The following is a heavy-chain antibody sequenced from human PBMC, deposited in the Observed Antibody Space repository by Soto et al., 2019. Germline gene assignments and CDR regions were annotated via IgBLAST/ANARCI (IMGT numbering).Heavy chain of an antibody. J-gene: IGHJ5*02. CDR2: IYYSGST. CDR1: GGSISSGDYY. V-gene: IGHV4-30-4*01. CDR3: ASYYDSSGGWFDP. Sequence: PSETLSLTCTVSGGSISSGDYYWSWIRQPPGKGLEWIGYIYYSGSTYYNPSLKSRVTISVDTSKNQFSLKLSSVTAADTAVYYCASYYDSSGGWFDPWGQGTLVTVSS. D-gene: IGHD3-22*01.